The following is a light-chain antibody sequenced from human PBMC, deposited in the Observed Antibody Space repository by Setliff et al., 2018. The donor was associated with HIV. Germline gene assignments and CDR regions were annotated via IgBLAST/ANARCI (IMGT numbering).Light chain of an antibody. J-gene: IGLJ2*01. V-gene: IGLV2-23*02. CDR3: CSYAGSSMI. CDR1: SSDVGNYNL. CDR2: EVI. Sequence: QSVLTQPASVSGSPGQSSTISCTGTSSDVGNYNLVSWYRHLPGTSPKVIIYEVIHRPSGVSPRFSGSKSGNAASLTISGLQAEDEADYYCCSYAGSSMIFGGGTK.